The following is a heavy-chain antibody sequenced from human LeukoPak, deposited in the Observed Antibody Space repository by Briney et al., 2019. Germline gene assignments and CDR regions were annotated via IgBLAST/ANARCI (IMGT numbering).Heavy chain of an antibody. CDR3: AKDGFDY. V-gene: IGHV3-30*18. CDR2: ISYDGSNK. CDR1: GFTFSSYG. Sequence: GRSLRLSCAASGFTFSSYGMHWVRQAPGKGLEWVAVISYDGSNKYYADSVKGRFTISRDNPKNTLYLQMNSLRAEDTAVYYCAKDGFDYWGQGTLVTVSS. J-gene: IGHJ4*02.